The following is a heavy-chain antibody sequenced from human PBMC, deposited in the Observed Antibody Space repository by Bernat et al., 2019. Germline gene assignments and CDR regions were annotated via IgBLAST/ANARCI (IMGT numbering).Heavy chain of an antibody. CDR1: GFTFSSYG. V-gene: IGHV3-33*01. J-gene: IGHJ4*02. CDR3: ARDLGSPYSGSYYLTYDY. D-gene: IGHD1-26*01. CDR2: IWYDGSNK. Sequence: QVQLVESGGGVVQPGRSLRLSCAASGFTFSSYGMHWVRQAPGKGLEWVAVIWYDGSNKYYADSVKGRFTISRDNSKNTLYLQMNSLRAEDTAVYYCARDLGSPYSGSYYLTYDYWGQGTLATVSS.